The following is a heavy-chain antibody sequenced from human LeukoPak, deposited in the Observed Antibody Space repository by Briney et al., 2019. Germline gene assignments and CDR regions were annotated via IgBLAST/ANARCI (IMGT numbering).Heavy chain of an antibody. D-gene: IGHD3-9*01. CDR3: ARASEYDILTGDYYYYGMDV. CDR1: GGSFSGYY. J-gene: IGHJ6*02. CDR2: INHSGST. Sequence: PSETLSLTCAVYGGSFSGYYWSWIRQPPGKGLEWIGEINHSGSTNYNPSLKSRVTTSVDTSKNQFSLKLSSVTAADTAVYYCARASEYDILTGDYYYYGMDVWGQGTTVTVSS. V-gene: IGHV4-34*01.